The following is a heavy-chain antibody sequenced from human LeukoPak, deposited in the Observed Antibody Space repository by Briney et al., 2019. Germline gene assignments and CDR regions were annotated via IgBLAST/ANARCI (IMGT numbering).Heavy chain of an antibody. Sequence: GGSLRLSCAASGFTFSSYGMSWVRQAPGKGLEWVSAISGSGGSTYYADSVKGRFTISRDNSKNTLYLQMNSLRAEDTAVYYCAKGGAVVAAICDDYYYYYMDVWGKGTTVTISS. J-gene: IGHJ6*03. D-gene: IGHD2-15*01. CDR3: AKGGAVVAAICDDYYYYYMDV. V-gene: IGHV3-23*01. CDR1: GFTFSSYG. CDR2: ISGSGGST.